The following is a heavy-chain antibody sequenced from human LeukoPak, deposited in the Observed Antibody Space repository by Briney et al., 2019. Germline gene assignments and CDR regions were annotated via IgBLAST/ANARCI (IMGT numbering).Heavy chain of an antibody. CDR2: ISSSGSTI. V-gene: IGHV3-48*03. CDR3: ARGGGYCSSTSCYPTNWFDP. J-gene: IGHJ5*02. Sequence: GGSLRLSCVASGFTFSSYEMNWVRQAPGKGLEWVSYISSSGSTIYYPDSVKGRFTISRDNAKNSLYLQMNSLRAEDTAVYYCARGGGYCSSTSCYPTNWFDPWGQGTLVTLSS. D-gene: IGHD2-2*01. CDR1: GFTFSSYE.